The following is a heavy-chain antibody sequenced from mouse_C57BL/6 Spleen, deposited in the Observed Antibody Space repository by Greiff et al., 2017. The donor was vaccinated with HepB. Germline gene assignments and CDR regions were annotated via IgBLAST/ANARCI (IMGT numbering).Heavy chain of an antibody. J-gene: IGHJ3*01. CDR2: IHPSDSDT. CDR3: AHYYGNYGWFAY. V-gene: IGHV1-74*01. D-gene: IGHD2-1*01. Sequence: QVHVKQPGAELVKPGASVKVSCKASGYTFTSYWMHWVKQRPGQGLEWIGRIHPSDSDTNYNQKFKGKATLTVDKSSSTAYMQLSSLTSEDSAVYYCAHYYGNYGWFAYWGQGTLVTVSA. CDR1: GYTFTSYW.